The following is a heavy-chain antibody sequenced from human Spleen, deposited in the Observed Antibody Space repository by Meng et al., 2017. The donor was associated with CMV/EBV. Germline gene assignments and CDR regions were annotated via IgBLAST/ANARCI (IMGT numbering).Heavy chain of an antibody. J-gene: IGHJ6*02. CDR2: INPNSGDT. D-gene: IGHD3-16*01. Sequence: ASVKVSCKASGYTFTGYYIHWVRQAPGQGLEWMGWINPNSGDTNYAQKFEDRVTMTRDTSISTAYMDLSRLKSDDTAVYYCAREPRLHWGSSYYYGMDVWGQGTTVTVSS. V-gene: IGHV1-2*02. CDR3: AREPRLHWGSSYYYGMDV. CDR1: GYTFTGYY.